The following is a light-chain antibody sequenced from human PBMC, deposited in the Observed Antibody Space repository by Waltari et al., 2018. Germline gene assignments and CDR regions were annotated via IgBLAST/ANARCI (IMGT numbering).Light chain of an antibody. CDR2: GAS. CDR3: QQYGPSPPCP. V-gene: IGKV3-20*01. CDR1: QTVTSRY. J-gene: IGKJ2*02. Sequence: EIVLTQSPGTLSLSPGDSATLSCRASQTVTSRYLAWYQQRPGQAPRLLSYGASNRAAGIPNRISCSVSGTDVTLTITRLEPEDFAVYYCQQYGPSPPCPFGQGTKLEV.